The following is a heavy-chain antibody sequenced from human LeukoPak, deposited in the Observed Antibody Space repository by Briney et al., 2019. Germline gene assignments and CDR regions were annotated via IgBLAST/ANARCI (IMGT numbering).Heavy chain of an antibody. D-gene: IGHD6-6*01. CDR3: ARARVFWFDY. CDR1: GFTFSSYE. CDR2: ISSSGSTI. J-gene: IGHJ5*01. V-gene: IGHV3-48*03. Sequence: GGSLRLSCAASGFTFSSYEMNWVRQAPGKGLEWVSYISSSGSTIYYADSVKGRFTISRDNAKNLLYLQMNSLRAEDTAVYYCARARVFWFDYWGQGTLVTVSS.